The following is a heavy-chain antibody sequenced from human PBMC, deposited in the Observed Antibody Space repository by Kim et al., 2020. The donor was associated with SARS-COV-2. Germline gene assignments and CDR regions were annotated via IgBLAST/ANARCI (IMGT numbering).Heavy chain of an antibody. CDR1: GFTFSSYW. Sequence: GGSLRLSCAASGFTFSSYWMSWVRQAPGKGLEWVANIKQDGSEKYYVDSVKGRFTISRDNAKNSLYLQMNSLRAEDTAVYYCARGGGAWLGADAFDIWGQGTMVTVSS. V-gene: IGHV3-7*01. J-gene: IGHJ3*02. CDR3: ARGGGAWLGADAFDI. CDR2: IKQDGSEK. D-gene: IGHD6-19*01.